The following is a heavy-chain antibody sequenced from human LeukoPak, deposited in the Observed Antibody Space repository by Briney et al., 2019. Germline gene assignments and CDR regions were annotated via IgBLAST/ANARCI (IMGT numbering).Heavy chain of an antibody. CDR2: IYYSGST. D-gene: IGHD3-22*01. Sequence: PSETLSLTCTVSGGSISSYYWSWIRQPPWKGLEWIGYIYYSGSTNYNPSLKSRVTISVDTSKNQFSLKLSSVTAADTAVYYCARAYFITDQGYYYYYYMDVWGKGTTVTVSS. CDR3: ARAYFITDQGYYYYYYMDV. V-gene: IGHV4-59*01. J-gene: IGHJ6*03. CDR1: GGSISSYY.